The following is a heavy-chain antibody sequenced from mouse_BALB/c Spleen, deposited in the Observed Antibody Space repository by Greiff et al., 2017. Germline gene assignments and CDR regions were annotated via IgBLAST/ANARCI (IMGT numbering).Heavy chain of an antibody. J-gene: IGHJ4*01. Sequence: EVQGVESGGGLVQPGGSLRLSCATSGFTFTDYYMSWVRQPPGKALEWLGFIRNKANGYTTEYSASVKGRFTISRDNSQSILYLQMNTLRAEDSATYYCARDMGGNYAMDYWGQGTSVTVSS. CDR1: GFTFTDYY. CDR2: IRNKANGYTT. D-gene: IGHD1-1*02. CDR3: ARDMGGNYAMDY. V-gene: IGHV7-3*02.